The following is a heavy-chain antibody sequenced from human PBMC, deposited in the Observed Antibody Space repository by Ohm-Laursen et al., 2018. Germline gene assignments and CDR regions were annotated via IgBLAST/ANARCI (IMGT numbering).Heavy chain of an antibody. CDR3: AKGDDY. CDR2: IWFDGSNE. CDR1: GFMFSSYG. Sequence: SLRLSCAASGFMFSSYGMYWVRQAPGKGLEWVALIWFDGSNENYADSVKGRFTISRDNSKNTVHLQMNSLRAEDTAVYYCAKGDDYWGQGTLVTVSS. J-gene: IGHJ4*02. V-gene: IGHV3-33*06.